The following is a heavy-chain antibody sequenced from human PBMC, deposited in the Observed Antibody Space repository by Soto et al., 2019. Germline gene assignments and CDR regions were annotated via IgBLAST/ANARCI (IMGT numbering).Heavy chain of an antibody. J-gene: IGHJ3*02. CDR1: GFTFSSYA. CDR3: AKGGCSGWQPKCDAFDI. V-gene: IGHV3-23*01. Sequence: EVQLLESGGGLVQPGGSLSLSWAASGFTFSSYAMSWVRQAPGKGLEWVSAISGSGGSTYYADSVKGRFTISRDNSKNTLYLQMNSLRAEDTAVYYCAKGGCSGWQPKCDAFDIWRQGTMVTVSS. CDR2: ISGSGGST. D-gene: IGHD6-19*01.